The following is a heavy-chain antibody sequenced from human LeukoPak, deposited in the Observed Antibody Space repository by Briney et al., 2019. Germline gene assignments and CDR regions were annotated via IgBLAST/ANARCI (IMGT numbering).Heavy chain of an antibody. CDR2: IYSGGTT. V-gene: IGHV3-66*02. J-gene: IGHJ3*02. CDR3: ARVVNYYDSTGLTHDAFDI. D-gene: IGHD3-22*01. CDR1: GFTVSSNY. Sequence: GGSLRLSCAASGFTVSSNYMSCVRQAPGKGLEWVSVIYSGGTTHYADSVKGRFTISRDNSKNRLFLQMNSLRTEDTAVYYCARVVNYYDSTGLTHDAFDIWGQGTMVTVSS.